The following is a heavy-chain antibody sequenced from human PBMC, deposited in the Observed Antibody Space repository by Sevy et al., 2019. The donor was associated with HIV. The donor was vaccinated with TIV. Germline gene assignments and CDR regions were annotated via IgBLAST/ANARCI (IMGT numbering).Heavy chain of an antibody. CDR1: GFTFSSYG. D-gene: IGHD6-19*01. CDR3: AKDGRWYSSGPSWFDP. V-gene: IGHV3-30*18. CDR2: ISYDGSNK. Sequence: GGSLRLSCAASGFTFSSYGMHWVRQAPGKGLEWVAVISYDGSNKYYADSVKGRFTISRDNSKNTLYLQMNSLRAEDTAVYYCAKDGRWYSSGPSWFDPWGQGTQVTVSS. J-gene: IGHJ5*02.